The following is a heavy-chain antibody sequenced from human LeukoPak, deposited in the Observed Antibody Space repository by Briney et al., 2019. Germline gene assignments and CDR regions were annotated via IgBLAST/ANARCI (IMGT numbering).Heavy chain of an antibody. D-gene: IGHD3-22*01. J-gene: IGHJ1*01. CDR3: AKARCYDSSGLGQH. Sequence: PGGSLRLSCAASGFTFSSYAMSWVRQAPGKGLEWVSAISGSGGSTYYADSVKGRFSISRDNSKNTLYLQMNSLRAEDTAVYYCAKARCYDSSGLGQHWGQGTLVTVSS. V-gene: IGHV3-23*01. CDR1: GFTFSSYA. CDR2: ISGSGGST.